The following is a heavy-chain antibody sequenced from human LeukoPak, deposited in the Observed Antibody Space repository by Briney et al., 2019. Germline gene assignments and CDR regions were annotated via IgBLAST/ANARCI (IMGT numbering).Heavy chain of an antibody. CDR1: GGSISSYY. D-gene: IGHD2-21*02. V-gene: IGHV4-59*01. J-gene: IGHJ5*02. CDR2: IYYSGST. Sequence: SETLSLTCTVSGGSISSYYWTWMRQPPGKGLEWIGYIYYSGSTNYNPSLKSRVTISVDTSKNQFSLKLSPVTAADTAVYYCARDGRTAPNWFDPWGQGTLVTVSS. CDR3: ARDGRTAPNWFDP.